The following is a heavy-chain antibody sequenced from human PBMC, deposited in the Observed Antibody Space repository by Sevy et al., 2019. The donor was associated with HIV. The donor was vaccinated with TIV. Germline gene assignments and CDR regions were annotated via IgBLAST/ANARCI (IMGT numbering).Heavy chain of an antibody. CDR2: ISAYNGNT. J-gene: IGHJ4*02. CDR1: GYTFTSYG. Sequence: ASVKVSCKASGYTFTSYGISWVRQAPGQGLEWMGWISAYNGNTNYAQKLQGRVTMTTDTSTSTAYMELRSLRSDDTAVYYCARGRYKQYQLLSPYYFDYWGQGTLVTVSS. CDR3: ARGRYKQYQLLSPYYFDY. D-gene: IGHD2-2*01. V-gene: IGHV1-18*01.